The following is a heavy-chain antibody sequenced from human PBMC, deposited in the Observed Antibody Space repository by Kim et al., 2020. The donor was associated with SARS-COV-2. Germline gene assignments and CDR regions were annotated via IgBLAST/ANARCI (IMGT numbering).Heavy chain of an antibody. V-gene: IGHV1-46*01. J-gene: IGHJ4*02. CDR2: INPSGDST. CDR3: ARGYGSGSYRSPAGY. Sequence: ASVKVSCKASGYTFTNYYIHWVRQAPGQGLEWMGIINPSGDSTTYAQKFQGRVTMTRDTSTNTVYMELSSLISEDSAVYYCARGYGSGSYRSPAGYCGQG. CDR1: GYTFTNYY. D-gene: IGHD3-10*01.